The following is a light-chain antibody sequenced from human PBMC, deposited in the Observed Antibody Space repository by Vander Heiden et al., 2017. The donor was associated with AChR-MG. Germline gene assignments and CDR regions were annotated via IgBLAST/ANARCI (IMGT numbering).Light chain of an antibody. CDR2: EVS. Sequence: QSALTQPASLSGSPGQSINTACTGTSLDVGCYNLVSWYQQHPGKALKLMIYEVSKRPSGGSNRFSGAKSGNTASLTIPGLQAEDEADYYRCTYASSITLLFGGGTKLTVL. V-gene: IGLV2-23*02. CDR1: SLDVGCYNL. J-gene: IGLJ2*01. CDR3: CTYASSITLL.